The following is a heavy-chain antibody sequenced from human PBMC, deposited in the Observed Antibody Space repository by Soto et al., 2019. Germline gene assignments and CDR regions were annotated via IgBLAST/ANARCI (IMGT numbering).Heavy chain of an antibody. J-gene: IGHJ4*02. CDR1: GFSLTTSGVG. Sequence: QITLNESGPTQVKPRQTLTLTCTFSGFSLTTSGVGVGWIRQSPGKAPEWLAIIYWDDDKRYSPSLKSRLTITKDTAKNQVVLTMADLVPADTATYYCAHRVLRTVFGLVTTTAIYFDFWGQGTPVAVSS. CDR3: AHRVLRTVFGLVTTTAIYFDF. CDR2: IYWDDDK. V-gene: IGHV2-5*02. D-gene: IGHD3-3*01.